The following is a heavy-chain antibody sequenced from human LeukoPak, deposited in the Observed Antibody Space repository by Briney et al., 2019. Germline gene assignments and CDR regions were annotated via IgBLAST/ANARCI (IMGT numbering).Heavy chain of an antibody. D-gene: IGHD3-10*01. V-gene: IGHV1-69*13. CDR2: IIPIFGTA. CDR3: ARSPLYYYGSGPPYYYYYYMDV. J-gene: IGHJ6*03. Sequence: ASVKVSCKASGGTFSSYAISWVRQAPGQGLEWMGGIIPIFGTANYAQKFQGRVTITADESTSTAYMALSSLRSEDTAVYYCARSPLYYYGSGPPYYYYYYMDVWGKGTTVTISS. CDR1: GGTFSSYA.